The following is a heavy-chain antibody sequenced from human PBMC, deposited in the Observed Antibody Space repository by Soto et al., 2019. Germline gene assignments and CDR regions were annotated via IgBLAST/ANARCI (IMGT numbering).Heavy chain of an antibody. Sequence: EVQLVESGGALVQPGGSLRLSCAASGFTFSSSARHWVRQAPGKGLEYVSSISSDGGNTYYANSVKGRFTISRDNSKNTLYLQMGSLRTEDMAVYYCARRGDVYYGFDIWGQGTMVTVSS. J-gene: IGHJ3*02. V-gene: IGHV3-64*01. CDR2: ISSDGGNT. CDR3: ARRGDVYYGFDI. D-gene: IGHD3-16*01. CDR1: GFTFSSSA.